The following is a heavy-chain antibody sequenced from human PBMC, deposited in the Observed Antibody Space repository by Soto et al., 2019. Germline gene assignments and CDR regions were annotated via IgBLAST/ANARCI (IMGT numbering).Heavy chain of an antibody. J-gene: IGHJ6*02. CDR1: RVAFSKFI. CDR3: AKVRHSSPMGCYYGMDV. Sequence: GASVKVSCKASRVAFSKFIVTWVRQAPGLGLEWVGGIIPIFGTANYAQKFQGRVTTTADESTSTSYMEVNNLRSEDTAVYYCAKVRHSSPMGCYYGMDVWGQGTTVTVSS. D-gene: IGHD3-22*01. V-gene: IGHV1-69*13. CDR2: IIPIFGTA.